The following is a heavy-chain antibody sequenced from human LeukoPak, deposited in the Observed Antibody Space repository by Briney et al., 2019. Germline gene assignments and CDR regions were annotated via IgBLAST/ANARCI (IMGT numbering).Heavy chain of an antibody. CDR2: IIPIFGTA. CDR3: ARGRGFLEWPAYYYMDV. V-gene: IGHV1-69*05. J-gene: IGHJ6*03. Sequence: SVKVSCKASGGTFSSYAISWVRQAPGQGLEWMGGIIPIFGTANYAQKFQGRVTITTDESTSTAYMELSSLRSEDTAVYYCARGRGFLEWPAYYYMDVWGKGTTVTVSS. D-gene: IGHD3-3*01. CDR1: GGTFSSYA.